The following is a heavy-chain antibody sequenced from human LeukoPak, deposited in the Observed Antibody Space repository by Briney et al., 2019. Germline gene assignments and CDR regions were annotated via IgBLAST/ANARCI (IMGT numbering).Heavy chain of an antibody. V-gene: IGHV3-30*18. D-gene: IGHD3-22*01. CDR3: AKDRYYYDSSGYYLDY. CDR2: ISYDGSNK. CDR1: GFTFSSYG. Sequence: GGSLRLSCAASGFTFSSYGMHWVRQAPGKGLEWVAVISYDGSNKYYADSVKGRFTISRDNSKNTLYLQMNSLRAEDTAVYYCAKDRYYYDSSGYYLDYWGQGTLVTVSS. J-gene: IGHJ4*02.